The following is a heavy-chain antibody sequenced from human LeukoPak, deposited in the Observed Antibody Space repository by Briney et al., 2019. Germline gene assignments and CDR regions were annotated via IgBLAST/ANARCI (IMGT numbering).Heavy chain of an antibody. CDR2: ISGSGGST. Sequence: QPGGSLRLSCAASGFAFSNYAMNWVRQAPGKGLEWVSAISGSGGSTYYADSVKGRFTISRDNSKNTLYLQMNSLRAEDTAVYYCAKDFGPTDDILTGYPPRNWFDPWGQGTLVTVSS. CDR1: GFAFSNYA. V-gene: IGHV3-23*01. J-gene: IGHJ5*02. CDR3: AKDFGPTDDILTGYPPRNWFDP. D-gene: IGHD3-9*01.